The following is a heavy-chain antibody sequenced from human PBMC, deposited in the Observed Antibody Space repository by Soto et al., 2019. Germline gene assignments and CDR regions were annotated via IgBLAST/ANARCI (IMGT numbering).Heavy chain of an antibody. J-gene: IGHJ4*02. D-gene: IGHD3-10*01. Sequence: QVQLQESGPGLVKPSETLSLTCTVSGGSISSYYWSWIRQPPGKGLEWIGYIYYSGSTNYNPSLKSRVTISVDTSKNQFYLKLSSVTAADTAVYYCAREGINRWFGERGYYFDYWGQGTLVTVSS. CDR1: GGSISSYY. CDR3: AREGINRWFGERGYYFDY. CDR2: IYYSGST. V-gene: IGHV4-59*01.